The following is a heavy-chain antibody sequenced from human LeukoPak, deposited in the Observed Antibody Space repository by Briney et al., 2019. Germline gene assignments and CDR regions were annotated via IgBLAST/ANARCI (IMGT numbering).Heavy chain of an antibody. Sequence: ASVKVSCKASGGTFSSYASSWVRQAPGQGLEWMGGIIPIFGTANYAQKFQGRVTITADESTSTAYMELSSLRSEDTAVYYCAAGYCSGGSCYSGYYYYGMDVWGKGTTVTVSS. J-gene: IGHJ6*04. D-gene: IGHD2-15*01. CDR2: IIPIFGTA. CDR1: GGTFSSYA. V-gene: IGHV1-69*13. CDR3: AAGYCSGGSCYSGYYYYGMDV.